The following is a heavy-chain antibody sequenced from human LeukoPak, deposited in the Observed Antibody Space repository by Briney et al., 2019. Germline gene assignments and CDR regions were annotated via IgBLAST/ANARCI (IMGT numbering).Heavy chain of an antibody. J-gene: IGHJ3*02. Sequence: SETLSLTCAVYGGSFSGYYWSWIRQPPGKGLEWIGEINHSGSTNYNPSLKSRVTISVDKSKKQFSLKLNSVTAADTAVYYCASSSSGSYYDAFDIWGQGTMVTVSS. CDR3: ASSSSGSYYDAFDI. D-gene: IGHD3-10*01. V-gene: IGHV4-34*01. CDR2: INHSGST. CDR1: GGSFSGYY.